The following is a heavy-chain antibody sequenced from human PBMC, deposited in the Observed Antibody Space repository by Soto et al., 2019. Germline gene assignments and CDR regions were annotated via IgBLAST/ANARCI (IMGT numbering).Heavy chain of an antibody. J-gene: IGHJ3*02. D-gene: IGHD6-13*01. Sequence: PGESLKISCKGSGYSFTSYWISWVRQMPGKGLEWMGRIDPSDSYTNYSPSFQGHVTISADKSISTAYLQWSSLKASDTAMYHCAVGDSSSWGDDAFDIWGQGTMVTVSS. V-gene: IGHV5-10-1*01. CDR1: GYSFTSYW. CDR2: IDPSDSYT. CDR3: AVGDSSSWGDDAFDI.